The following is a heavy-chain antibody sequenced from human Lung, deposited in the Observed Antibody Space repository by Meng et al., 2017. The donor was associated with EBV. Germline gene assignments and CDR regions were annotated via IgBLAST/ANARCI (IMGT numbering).Heavy chain of an antibody. J-gene: IGHJ2*01. CDR2: IYYSGST. Sequence: QVRLQESGPGLVKPSQTLPLTCTVPGGSISSGDYYWSWIRQPPGKGLELIGHIYYSGSTSYNPSLKSRVTISVDTSNNQFSLKLSSVTAADTAMYYCARVGWRQWSFDLWGRGTLVTVSS. CDR1: GGSISSGDYY. CDR3: ARVGWRQWSFDL. D-gene: IGHD5-18*01. V-gene: IGHV4-30-4*01.